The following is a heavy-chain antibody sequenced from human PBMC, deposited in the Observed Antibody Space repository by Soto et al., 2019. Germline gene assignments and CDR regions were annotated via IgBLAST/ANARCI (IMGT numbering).Heavy chain of an antibody. CDR3: ARDRGVTGSLDAFDI. V-gene: IGHV1-2*02. Sequence: ASVKVSCKTSGYTFTVNHMHWVRQAPGQGLEWMGWINVNSGGTNYAEKFQGRVTMTRDTSISTAYMELSRLTSDDTAVYYCARDRGVTGSLDAFDIWGQGTLVTVSS. CDR1: GYTFTVNH. CDR2: INVNSGGT. D-gene: IGHD1-1*01. J-gene: IGHJ3*02.